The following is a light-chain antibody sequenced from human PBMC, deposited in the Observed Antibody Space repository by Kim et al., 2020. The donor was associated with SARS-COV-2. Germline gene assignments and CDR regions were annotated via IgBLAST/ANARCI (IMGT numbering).Light chain of an antibody. CDR1: QSVSSN. CDR2: GAA. J-gene: IGKJ2*01. CDR3: QQYNNWPPYT. V-gene: IGKV3-15*01. Sequence: GCAGERATLACRASQSVSSNLAWYQQKPGQAPRRLSYGAATRATGSPARCSGSGSGTEFTLTISSLQSEEFAVYYGQQYNNWPPYTCGKGTKREI.